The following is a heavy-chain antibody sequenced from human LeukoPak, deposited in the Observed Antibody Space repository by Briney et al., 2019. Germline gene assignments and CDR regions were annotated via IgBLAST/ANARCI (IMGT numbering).Heavy chain of an antibody. V-gene: IGHV1-46*01. CDR1: GYTFTSYH. Sequence: ASVKVSCKASGYTFTSYHINWVRQAPGQGLEWMGIINPSGGSTTYTQKFQGRVTMTRDTFTSTVYMELSSLRSEDTAVYYCATLTSNWHDYWGQGTLVTVSS. D-gene: IGHD6-13*01. CDR3: ATLTSNWHDY. J-gene: IGHJ4*02. CDR2: INPSGGST.